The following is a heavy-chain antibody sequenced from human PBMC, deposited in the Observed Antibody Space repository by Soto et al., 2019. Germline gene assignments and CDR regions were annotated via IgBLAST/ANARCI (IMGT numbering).Heavy chain of an antibody. CDR1: GFTFSSYA. J-gene: IGHJ4*02. CDR2: ISYDGSNK. Sequence: QVQLVDSGGGVVQPGRSLRLSCAASGFTFSSYAMHWVRQAPGKGLEWVAVISYDGSNKYYADSVKDRFTISRDNSKNTLYLQMDSLRAEDTAVYYCARPADSGSPYYFDYWGQGTLVTVSS. D-gene: IGHD1-26*01. V-gene: IGHV3-30-3*01. CDR3: ARPADSGSPYYFDY.